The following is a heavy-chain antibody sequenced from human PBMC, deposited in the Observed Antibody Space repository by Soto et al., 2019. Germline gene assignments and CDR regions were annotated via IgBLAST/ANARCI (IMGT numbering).Heavy chain of an antibody. Sequence: QVQLVQSGAEVKKPGSSVKVSCKASGGTFSTNPISWVRQAPGQGLEWMGGTGSGTGPGNHAQKFQGRLTITVGKSTSTVDMELSSLSSEDTAVYYCARRDSGGFYRYFDSWGQGTLVTVSS. D-gene: IGHD2-15*01. CDR1: GGTFSTNP. CDR2: TGSGTGPG. CDR3: ARRDSGGFYRYFDS. J-gene: IGHJ4*02. V-gene: IGHV1-69*06.